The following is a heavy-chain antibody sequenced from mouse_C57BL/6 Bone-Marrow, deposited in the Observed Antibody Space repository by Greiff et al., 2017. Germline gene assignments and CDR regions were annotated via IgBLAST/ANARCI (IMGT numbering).Heavy chain of an antibody. CDR1: GFTFSDYY. Sequence: EVKVVESGGGLVQPGGSLKLSCAASGFTFSDYYMYWVRQTPEKRLEWVAYISNGGGSTYYPDTVKGRFTISRDNAKNTLYLQMSRLKSEDTAMYYCAREGYYSNFVDYWGQGTTLTVSS. D-gene: IGHD2-5*01. CDR3: AREGYYSNFVDY. V-gene: IGHV5-12*01. CDR2: ISNGGGST. J-gene: IGHJ2*01.